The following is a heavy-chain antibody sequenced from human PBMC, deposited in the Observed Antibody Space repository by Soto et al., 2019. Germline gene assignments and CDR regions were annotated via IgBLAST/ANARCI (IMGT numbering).Heavy chain of an antibody. CDR1: GYTFTSYD. J-gene: IGHJ4*02. CDR2: MNPNSGNT. Sequence: QVQLVQSGAEVKKPGASVKVSCKASGYTFTSYDINWVRQATGQGLEWMGWMNPNSGNTGYAQKXXGXITMTRNSSIITAYRELSSLRSEDTAVYSGAREKGGGSYLAYWGQGTLVTVSS. CDR3: AREKGGGSYLAY. D-gene: IGHD1-26*01. V-gene: IGHV1-8*01.